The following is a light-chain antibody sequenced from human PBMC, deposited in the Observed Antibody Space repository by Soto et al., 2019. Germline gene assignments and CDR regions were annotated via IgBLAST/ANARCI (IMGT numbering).Light chain of an antibody. J-gene: IGKJ1*01. CDR1: QDIASW. V-gene: IGKV1D-16*01. CDR2: GAS. Sequence: IQMTQSPSSVSASVGDRVTIACRASQDIASWLAWYQQKPGKAPKLLIHGASALQRGVPSRFSGSGSGTEFTLTISSLQPDDFATYYCQQYNSLWTFGQGTKVEIK. CDR3: QQYNSLWT.